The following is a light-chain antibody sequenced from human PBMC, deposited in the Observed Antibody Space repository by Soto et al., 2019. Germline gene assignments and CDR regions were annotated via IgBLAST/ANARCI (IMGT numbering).Light chain of an antibody. J-gene: IGKJ4*01. Sequence: DIQLTQSPSFLSASVGDRVTITCRASQGINHYVAWYQQKPGKAPKCLIYGASALQSGVPSRFSGSGSWADFTLSISSLQPEDFATYYCQHLYSYPLTFGGGTRVEI. CDR3: QHLYSYPLT. CDR1: QGINHY. V-gene: IGKV1-9*01. CDR2: GAS.